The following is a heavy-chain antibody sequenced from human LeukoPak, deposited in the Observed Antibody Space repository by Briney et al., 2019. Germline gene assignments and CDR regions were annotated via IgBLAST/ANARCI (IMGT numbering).Heavy chain of an antibody. D-gene: IGHD3-22*01. CDR1: GFTFSSYG. Sequence: GGSLRLSCAASGFTFSSYGMHWVRQAPGKGLEWVAVISYDGSNKYYADSVKGRFTISRDNSKNTLSLQMNSLRAEDTAVYYCTRDVNYYDSSPLGFDIWGQGTMVTVSS. J-gene: IGHJ3*02. CDR2: ISYDGSNK. CDR3: TRDVNYYDSSPLGFDI. V-gene: IGHV3-30*03.